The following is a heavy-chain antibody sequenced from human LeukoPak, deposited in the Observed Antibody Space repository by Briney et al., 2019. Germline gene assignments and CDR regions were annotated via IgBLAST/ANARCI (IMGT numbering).Heavy chain of an antibody. J-gene: IGHJ4*02. CDR1: GLTFSSYS. CDR3: ARDYDILTGYSYHFDY. D-gene: IGHD3-9*01. Sequence: GGSLRHSCAASGLTFSSYSMNWVRQAPGKGLEWGSSISSSSSYIYYADSVKGRFTISRDNAKNSLYLQMNSLRAEDTAVYYCARDYDILTGYSYHFDYWGQGTLVTVSS. V-gene: IGHV3-21*01. CDR2: ISSSSSYI.